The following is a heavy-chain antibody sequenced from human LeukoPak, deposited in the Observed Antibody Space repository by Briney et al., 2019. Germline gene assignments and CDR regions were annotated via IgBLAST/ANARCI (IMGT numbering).Heavy chain of an antibody. CDR2: INHSGST. CDR3: ARPMKTYYYDSSGYYYGVDAFDI. V-gene: IGHV4-34*01. CDR1: GGSFSGYY. J-gene: IGHJ3*02. D-gene: IGHD3-22*01. Sequence: KPSETLSLTCAVYGGSFSGYYWSWVRQPPGKGLEWIGEINHSGSTNYNPSLKSRVTISVDTSKNQFSLKLSSVTAADTAVYYCARPMKTYYYDSSGYYYGVDAFDIWGQGTMVTVS.